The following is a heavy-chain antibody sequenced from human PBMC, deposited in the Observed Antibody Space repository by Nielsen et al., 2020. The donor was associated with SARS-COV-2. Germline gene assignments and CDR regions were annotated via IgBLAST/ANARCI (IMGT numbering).Heavy chain of an antibody. D-gene: IGHD5-12*01. CDR3: ARVGYSGYDSAVAGIFDI. Sequence: SETLSLTCAVSGGSFSGYYWSWIRQPPGKGLEWIGEINHSGSTNYNPSLKSRVTISVDTSKNQFSLKLSSVTAADTAVYYCARVGYSGYDSAVAGIFDIWGQGTMVTVSS. V-gene: IGHV4-34*01. CDR1: GGSFSGYY. CDR2: INHSGST. J-gene: IGHJ3*02.